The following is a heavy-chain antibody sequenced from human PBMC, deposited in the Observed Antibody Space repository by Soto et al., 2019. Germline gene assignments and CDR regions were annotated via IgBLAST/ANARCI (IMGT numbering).Heavy chain of an antibody. J-gene: IGHJ6*02. V-gene: IGHV1-2*02. Sequence: ASVKVSCKASGYTFTGYYMHWVRQAPGQGLEWMGWINPNSGGTNYAQKFQGRVTMTRDTSISTAYMELSRLRSDGTAVYYCARDPKAIFGVVGYYYGIDVCGQGTTVSASS. CDR3: ARDPKAIFGVVGYYYGIDV. CDR2: INPNSGGT. CDR1: GYTFTGYY. D-gene: IGHD3-3*01.